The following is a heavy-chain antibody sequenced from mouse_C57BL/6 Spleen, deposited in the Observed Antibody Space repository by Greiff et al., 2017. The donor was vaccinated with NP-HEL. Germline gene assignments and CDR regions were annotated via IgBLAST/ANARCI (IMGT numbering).Heavy chain of an antibody. V-gene: IGHV5-9-1*02. D-gene: IGHD1-1*01. CDR2: ISSGGDYI. CDR3: TRGGYITTPVAGAMDY. CDR1: GFTFSSYA. J-gene: IGHJ4*01. Sequence: EVQRVESGEGLVKPGGSLKLSCAASGFTFSSYAMSWVRQTPEQRLEWVAYISSGGDYIYYADTVKGRFTISRDNARNTLYLQMSSLKSEDTAMYYCTRGGYITTPVAGAMDYWGQGTSVTVSS.